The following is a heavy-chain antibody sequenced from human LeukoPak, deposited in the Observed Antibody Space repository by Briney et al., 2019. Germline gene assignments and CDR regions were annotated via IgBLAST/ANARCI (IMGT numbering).Heavy chain of an antibody. J-gene: IGHJ5*01. CDR3: ARSRWFDS. CDR1: GGSISSYY. Sequence: SETLSLTCTVSGGSISSYYWSWIRQPPGKGLEWIGYIYYSGSTNYNPSLKSRVTISVDTSKNQFSLKPSSVTAADTAVYYCARSRWFDSWGQGTLVTVSS. V-gene: IGHV4-59*01. CDR2: IYYSGST.